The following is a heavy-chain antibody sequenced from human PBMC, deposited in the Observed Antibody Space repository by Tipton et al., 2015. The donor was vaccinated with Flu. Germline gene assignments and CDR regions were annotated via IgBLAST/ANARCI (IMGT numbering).Heavy chain of an antibody. J-gene: IGHJ5*02. CDR3: ARDSLWFGA. V-gene: IGHV3-7*01. CDR1: GFPFSTYW. CDR2: IKQDGSEK. Sequence: SLRLSCAASGFPFSTYWMSWVRQAPGKGLEWVANIKQDGSEKWYADSVKDRFSISRDNAKNLVYLQVNSLRAEDTAVYYCARDSLWFGAWGQGTLVTVSS.